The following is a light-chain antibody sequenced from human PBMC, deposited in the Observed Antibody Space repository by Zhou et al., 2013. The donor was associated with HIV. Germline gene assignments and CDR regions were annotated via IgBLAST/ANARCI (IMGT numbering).Light chain of an antibody. CDR1: QSIGAY. CDR2: MPP. Sequence: EIVLTQSPATLSLSPGERASLSCRASQSIGAYLAWYQQNLARLPASSSTMPPSGPLGIPRQVQWAVGLGRDFTLIISSLEPEDFAVYYCQERSGWPRSFGPGTKVE. CDR3: QERSGWPRS. V-gene: IGKV3-11*01. J-gene: IGKJ1*01.